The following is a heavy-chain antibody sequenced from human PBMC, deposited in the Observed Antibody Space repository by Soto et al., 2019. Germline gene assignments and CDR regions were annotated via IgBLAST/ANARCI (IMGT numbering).Heavy chain of an antibody. Sequence: GXSVHASCQFSRRTLAEFSIHGVRQAPGKGLKWMGGFDPEGGEAIYEQKWHGRVTVTEDTVTDTAYMELSGLKYDDTAVYYCATPKPLSGAMITNINFDFWGQGTPVTVYS. J-gene: IGHJ4*02. CDR2: FDPEGGEA. CDR1: RRTLAEFS. D-gene: IGHD3-10*01. CDR3: ATPKPLSGAMITNINFDF. V-gene: IGHV1-24*01.